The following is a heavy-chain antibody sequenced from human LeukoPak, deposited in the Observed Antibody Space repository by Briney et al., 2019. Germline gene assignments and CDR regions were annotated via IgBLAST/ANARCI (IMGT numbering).Heavy chain of an antibody. D-gene: IGHD3-22*01. CDR1: GFTFSSYS. Sequence: PGGSLRLSCAASGFTFSSYSMNWVRQAPGKGLEWVSSISSSSSYIYYADSVKGRFSISRDNAKNSLFLQMNGLRAEDTAVYYCARDYYDSSGYYFLPYWGQGTLVTVSS. CDR3: ARDYYDSSGYYFLPY. J-gene: IGHJ4*02. CDR2: ISSSSSYI. V-gene: IGHV3-21*01.